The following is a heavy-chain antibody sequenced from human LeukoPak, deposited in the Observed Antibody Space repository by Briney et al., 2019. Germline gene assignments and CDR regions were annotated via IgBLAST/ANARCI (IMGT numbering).Heavy chain of an antibody. CDR3: AKDLHSSGWYYFDY. J-gene: IGHJ4*02. D-gene: IGHD6-19*01. CDR1: GFTFSSYG. Sequence: GGPLRLSCAASGFTFSSYGMHWVRQAPGKGLEWVAVISYDGSNKYYADSVKGRFTISRDNSKNTLYLQMNSLRAEDTAVYYCAKDLHSSGWYYFDYWGQGTLVTVSS. CDR2: ISYDGSNK. V-gene: IGHV3-30*18.